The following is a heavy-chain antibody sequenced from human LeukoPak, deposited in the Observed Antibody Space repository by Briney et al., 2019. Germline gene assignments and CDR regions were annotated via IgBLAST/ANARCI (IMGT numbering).Heavy chain of an antibody. CDR1: GFTFSSYS. V-gene: IGHV3-21*04. CDR2: ISSSSSYI. Sequence: GGSLRLSCAASGFTFSSYSMNWVRQAPGKGLEWVSSISSSSSYIYYADSVKGRFTIARDNAKNSLYLQMNSLRAADTAVYYCARDLLNPTTLTTVVIHWFHPWGQGTLVTVSS. J-gene: IGHJ5*02. CDR3: ARDLLNPTTLTTVVIHWFHP. D-gene: IGHD4-23*01.